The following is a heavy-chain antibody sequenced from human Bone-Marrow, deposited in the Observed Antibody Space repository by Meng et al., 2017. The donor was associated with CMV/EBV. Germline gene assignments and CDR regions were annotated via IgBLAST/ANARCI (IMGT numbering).Heavy chain of an antibody. V-gene: IGHV3-53*01. D-gene: IGHD6-13*01. Sequence: GESLKISCAASGFTVSSNYMSWVRQAPGKGLEWVSVIYSGGSTYHADSVKGRFTISRDNSKNTLYLQMNSLRAEDTAVYYCARRAAGDYYGSDVWGQGNTVTVSS. CDR1: GFTVSSNY. CDR2: IYSGGST. CDR3: ARRAAGDYYGSDV. J-gene: IGHJ6*01.